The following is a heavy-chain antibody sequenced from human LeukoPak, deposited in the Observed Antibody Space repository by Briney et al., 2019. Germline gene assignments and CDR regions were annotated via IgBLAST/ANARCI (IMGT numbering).Heavy chain of an antibody. CDR1: GFTLSSYA. CDR3: ARVLLWFGEPSDFDY. J-gene: IGHJ4*02. CDR2: ISYDGSNK. V-gene: IGHV3-30*04. Sequence: GGSLRLSCAASGFTLSSYAMHWVRQAPGKGLEWVAVISYDGSNKYYADSVKGRFTISRDNSKNTLYLQMNSLRAEDTAVYYCARVLLWFGEPSDFDYWGQGTLVTVSS. D-gene: IGHD3-10*01.